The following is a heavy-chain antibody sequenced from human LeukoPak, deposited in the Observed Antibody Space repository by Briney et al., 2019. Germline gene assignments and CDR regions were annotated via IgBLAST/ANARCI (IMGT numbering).Heavy chain of an antibody. V-gene: IGHV3-21*05. CDR2: ISSSSRYI. D-gene: IGHD2-2*01. Sequence: GGALRLYSAASGFTFSSYSMNSVPHAPGKGLERVSYISSSSRYIYYADSVKGRFSISRDNAKNSLYLQMNSLRAEDTAVYYCATYCSSTSCYGYYYYYMDVWGKGTTVTVSS. J-gene: IGHJ6*03. CDR1: GFTFSSYS. CDR3: ATYCSSTSCYGYYYYYMDV.